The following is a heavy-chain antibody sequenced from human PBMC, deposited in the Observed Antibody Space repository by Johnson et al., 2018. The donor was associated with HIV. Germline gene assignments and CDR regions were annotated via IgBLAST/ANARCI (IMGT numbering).Heavy chain of an antibody. Sequence: VQLVESGGGLVQPGGSLRLSCAASGFTFSSYDMHWVRQATGKGLEWVSAIGTAGDTYYPGSVKGRFTISRENAKNSLYLQMNSMRAGDTAVYACARAGSSPAANDAFDSWGQGTMVTVSS. V-gene: IGHV3-13*01. CDR1: GFTFSSYD. CDR2: IGTAGDT. CDR3: ARAGSSPAANDAFDS. D-gene: IGHD6-13*01. J-gene: IGHJ3*02.